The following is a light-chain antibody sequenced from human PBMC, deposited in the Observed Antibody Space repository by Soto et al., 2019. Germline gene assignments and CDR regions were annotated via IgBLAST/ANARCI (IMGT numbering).Light chain of an antibody. Sequence: AIRMTQSPSSLSASTGDRVTITCRASQGISSYLAWYQQKQGKAPKLLIYAASTLQSGVPSRFSGSGAGADFTLIISCLQSEDFATYYCQQYYSHPGTFGQVTEV. CDR1: QGISSY. CDR3: QQYYSHPGT. J-gene: IGKJ1*01. V-gene: IGKV1-8*01. CDR2: AAS.